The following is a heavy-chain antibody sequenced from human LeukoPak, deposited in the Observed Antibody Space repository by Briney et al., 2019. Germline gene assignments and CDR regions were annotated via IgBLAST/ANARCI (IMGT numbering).Heavy chain of an antibody. Sequence: SVKVSCKASGGTFSSYAISWVRQAPGQGLEWMGGIIPIFGTANYAQKFQGRVTITTDESTSTAYMELSSLRSEDTAVYYCATTLPDYYDSSGYYYYWGQGTLVTVSS. V-gene: IGHV1-69*05. CDR3: ATTLPDYYDSSGYYYY. CDR2: IIPIFGTA. CDR1: GGTFSSYA. J-gene: IGHJ4*02. D-gene: IGHD3-22*01.